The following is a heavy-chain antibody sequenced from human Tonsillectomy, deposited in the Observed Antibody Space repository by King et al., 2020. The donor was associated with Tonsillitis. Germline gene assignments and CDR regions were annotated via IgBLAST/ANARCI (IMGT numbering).Heavy chain of an antibody. CDR3: ARLSTVAADAVDY. V-gene: IGHV1-46*01. CDR2: INPSGGGT. Sequence: QLVQSGSEVKKPGASVKVSCKASGYTFTTYYMHWVRQAPGQGLEWMGIINPSGGGTSYARKFQGRVTMTRDTSTSTVYMELSSLSSEDTAVYYCARLSTVAADAVDYWDQGTLVTVSS. D-gene: IGHD6-19*01. J-gene: IGHJ4*02. CDR1: GYTFTTYY.